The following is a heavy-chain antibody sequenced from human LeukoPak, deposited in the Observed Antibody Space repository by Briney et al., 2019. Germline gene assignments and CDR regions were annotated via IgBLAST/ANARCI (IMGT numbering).Heavy chain of an antibody. CDR1: GYSISSGYY. CDR2: IYYSGST. Sequence: PSETLSLTCTVSGYSISSGYYWGWIRQPPGKGLEWIGSIYYSGSTNYNPSLKSRVTISVDTSKNQFSLKLSSVTAADTAVYYCARDIGDYFDYWGQGTLVTVSS. CDR3: ARDIGDYFDY. V-gene: IGHV4-38-2*02. J-gene: IGHJ4*02. D-gene: IGHD2-15*01.